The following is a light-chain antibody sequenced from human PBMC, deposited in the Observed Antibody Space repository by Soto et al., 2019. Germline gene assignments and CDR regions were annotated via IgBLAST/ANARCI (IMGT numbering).Light chain of an antibody. V-gene: IGKV1-5*03. CDR2: MAS. Sequence: DIQMTQSPSTLSASVGDRVTITCRASQSISSWLAWYQQKPGKAPNLLIYMASTLESGVPSRFSGSGSGTEFTLTITSLQPDDFATYYCHQYNVYSPTFGQGTKVDIK. CDR1: QSISSW. CDR3: HQYNVYSPT. J-gene: IGKJ1*01.